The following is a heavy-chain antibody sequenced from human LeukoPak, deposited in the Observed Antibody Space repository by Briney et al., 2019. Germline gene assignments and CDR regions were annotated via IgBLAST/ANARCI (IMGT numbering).Heavy chain of an antibody. J-gene: IGHJ6*03. CDR2: IRSKAYGGTT. Sequence: GGSLRLSCTASRFTFGDYAMSWFRQAPGKGLEWVGFIRSKAYGGTTEYAASVKGRFTISRDDSKSIAYLQMNSLKTEDTAVYYCTRVGANYYYYYMDVWGKGTTVTVSS. D-gene: IGHD1-26*01. V-gene: IGHV3-49*03. CDR3: TRVGANYYYYYMDV. CDR1: RFTFGDYA.